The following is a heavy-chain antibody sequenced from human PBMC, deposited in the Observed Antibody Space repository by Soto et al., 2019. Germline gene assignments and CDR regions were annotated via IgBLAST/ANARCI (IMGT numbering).Heavy chain of an antibody. J-gene: IGHJ5*02. Sequence: GASVKVSCKASGFTFTSSAVQWVRQARGQRLEWIGWIVVGSGNTNYAQKFQERVTITRDMSTSTAYMELSSLRSEDTAVYYCARDRYCTNGVCPGVDPWGQGTLVTVS. CDR2: IVVGSGNT. V-gene: IGHV1-58*01. D-gene: IGHD2-8*01. CDR1: GFTFTSSA. CDR3: ARDRYCTNGVCPGVDP.